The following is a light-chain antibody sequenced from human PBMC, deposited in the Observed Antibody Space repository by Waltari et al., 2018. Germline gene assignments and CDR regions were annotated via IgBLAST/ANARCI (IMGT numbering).Light chain of an antibody. J-gene: IGLJ2*01. V-gene: IGLV2-8*01. Sequence: QSALTQPPSASGSPGQSVTIPCTGTSSDVEGYQYVPWYQQHPGKAPKLMIYEVSKRPSGVPDRFSGSKSGNTASLTVSGLQAEDEADYYCSSYAGTDVVFGGGTKLTVL. CDR1: SSDVEGYQY. CDR2: EVS. CDR3: SSYAGTDVV.